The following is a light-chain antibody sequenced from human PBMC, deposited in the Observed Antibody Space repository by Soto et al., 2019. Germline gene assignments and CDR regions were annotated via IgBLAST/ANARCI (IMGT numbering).Light chain of an antibody. CDR1: QSVSSSY. Sequence: EIVLTQSPGTLSLSPGERATLSCRASQSVSSSYLAWYQQKPGQAPRLLIYVASSRATGIPDRFSDSGSGTDFTLNISRLEPEDFAVFYCQQYGSSPYTFGQGTKLEIK. CDR3: QQYGSSPYT. V-gene: IGKV3-20*01. J-gene: IGKJ2*01. CDR2: VAS.